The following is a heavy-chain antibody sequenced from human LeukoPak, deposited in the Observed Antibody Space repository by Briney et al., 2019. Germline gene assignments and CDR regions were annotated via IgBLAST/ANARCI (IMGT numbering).Heavy chain of an antibody. Sequence: PGGSLRLSCAASGFTFSSYAMTWVRQAPGKGLEWVSAISGSGGSTYYADSVKGRFTISRDNSKNTLYLQMNSLRADDTAVYYCAKDMRFDWTPYYFDYWGQGTLVTVSS. CDR2: ISGSGGST. J-gene: IGHJ4*02. CDR1: GFTFSSYA. CDR3: AKDMRFDWTPYYFDY. D-gene: IGHD3-9*01. V-gene: IGHV3-23*01.